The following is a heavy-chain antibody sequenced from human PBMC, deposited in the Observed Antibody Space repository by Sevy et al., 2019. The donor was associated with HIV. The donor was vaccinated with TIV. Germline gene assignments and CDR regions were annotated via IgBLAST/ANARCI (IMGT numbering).Heavy chain of an antibody. D-gene: IGHD2-21*01. CDR3: AGQGGLVERAFDY. CDR2: FFFTGST. Sequence: SETLSLTCTVSGVSISSSSYDWGWIRQPPGKGLEWIASFFFTGSTYYNPSLKRRVTISVDTSNNQFALKLNSVTAAGTALYYCAGQGGLVERAFDYWGQGTLVTVSS. V-gene: IGHV4-39*01. CDR1: GVSISSSSYD. J-gene: IGHJ4*02.